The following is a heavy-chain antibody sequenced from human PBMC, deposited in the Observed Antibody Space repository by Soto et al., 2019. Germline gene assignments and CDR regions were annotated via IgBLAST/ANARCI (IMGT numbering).Heavy chain of an antibody. V-gene: IGHV3-23*01. CDR1: GFTFSSYA. CDR2: ISGSGGST. D-gene: IGHD3-16*02. Sequence: GGSLRLSCAASGFTFSSYAMSWVRQAPGKGLEWVSAISGSGGSTYYADSVKGRFTISRDNSKNTLYLQMNSLRAEDTAVYYCAKTPSGMITFGGVIVYFDYWGQGTLVTVSS. J-gene: IGHJ4*02. CDR3: AKTPSGMITFGGVIVYFDY.